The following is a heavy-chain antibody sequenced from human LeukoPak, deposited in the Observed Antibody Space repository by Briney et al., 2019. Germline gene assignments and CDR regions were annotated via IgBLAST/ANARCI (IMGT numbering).Heavy chain of an antibody. J-gene: IGHJ4*02. CDR2: INPHSRVT. V-gene: IGHV1-2*02. CDR3: VRAGQQVPTKNFDL. CDR1: RFTFTQYY. D-gene: IGHD1-14*01. Sequence: ASVQVSFKSSRFTFTQYYIHWLRLPPAQRLEWMGYINPHSRVTRFPQTMRARVTATTHTSITAAYTHLSSITTDETAIYHCVRAGQQVPTKNFDLRGQGALVTASS.